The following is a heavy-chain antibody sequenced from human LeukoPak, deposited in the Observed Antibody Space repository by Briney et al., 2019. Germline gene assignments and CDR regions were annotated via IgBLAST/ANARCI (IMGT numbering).Heavy chain of an antibody. Sequence: GGSLRLSCAASGFTFSSYWMSWVRQAPGKGLEWVANIKQDGSEKYYVDSVKGRFTISRDNAKNSLYLQMNSLRAEDTAVYYCARGMLGARDAFDIWGQGTMVTVSS. CDR1: GFTFSSYW. CDR2: IKQDGSEK. V-gene: IGHV3-7*04. J-gene: IGHJ3*02. D-gene: IGHD1-26*01. CDR3: ARGMLGARDAFDI.